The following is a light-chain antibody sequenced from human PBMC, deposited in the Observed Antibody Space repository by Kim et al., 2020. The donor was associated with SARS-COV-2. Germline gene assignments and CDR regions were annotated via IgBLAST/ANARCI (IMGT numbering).Light chain of an antibody. Sequence: LTQPASVSGSPGQSITISCTGTNSDVGSYNLVSWYQQHPGKAPKLMIYEVNNRPSGVSDRFSGSKSGNTASLTISGLQAEDEADYYCSSYAGSGLGVFGGGTQLTVL. J-gene: IGLJ3*02. CDR3: SSYAGSGLGV. CDR2: EVN. V-gene: IGLV2-23*02. CDR1: NSDVGSYNL.